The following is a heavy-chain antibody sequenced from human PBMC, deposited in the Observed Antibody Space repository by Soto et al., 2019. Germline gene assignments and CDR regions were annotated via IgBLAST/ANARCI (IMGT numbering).Heavy chain of an antibody. CDR3: ARRSEGSSGWYASWYCDL. Sequence: QLQLQESGPGLVKPSETLSLTCTVSGGSISSSSYYWGWIRQPPGKGLEWIGGIYYSGSTYYNPYPKSRVTISVDTAKNQFSLKLSSVTAAATAVYYCARRSEGSSGWYASWYCDLCGRGTLVTVSS. CDR2: IYYSGST. D-gene: IGHD6-19*01. J-gene: IGHJ2*01. V-gene: IGHV4-39*01. CDR1: GGSISSSSYY.